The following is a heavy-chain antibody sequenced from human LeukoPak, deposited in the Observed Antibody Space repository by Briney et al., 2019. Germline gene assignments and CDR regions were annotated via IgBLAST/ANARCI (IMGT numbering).Heavy chain of an antibody. CDR1: GYSISSGYY. D-gene: IGHD3-16*02. V-gene: IGHV4-38-2*02. CDR2: IYHSGST. CDR3: ARGGYVWGNYRPWYFDY. J-gene: IGHJ4*02. Sequence: SETLSLTCTVSGYSISSGYYWGWIRQPPGKGLEWIGSIYHSGSTYYNPSLTSRVTISVDTSKNQFSLKLTSVTAADTAVYYCARGGYVWGNYRPWYFDYWGQGTLVTVSS.